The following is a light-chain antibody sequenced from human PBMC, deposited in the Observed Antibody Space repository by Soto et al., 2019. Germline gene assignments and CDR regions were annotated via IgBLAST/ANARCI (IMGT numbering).Light chain of an antibody. J-gene: IGLJ1*01. CDR3: SSYTSSSTPYV. Sequence: QSALTQPASVSGSPGQSITISCTGTSSDVGGYNYVSWYQQNTGKATKLMIYDVSNRPSGVSNRFSGSKSGNTASLTISGLQTEDEADYYCSSYTSSSTPYVFGTVTKVTVL. CDR1: SSDVGGYNY. V-gene: IGLV2-14*01. CDR2: DVS.